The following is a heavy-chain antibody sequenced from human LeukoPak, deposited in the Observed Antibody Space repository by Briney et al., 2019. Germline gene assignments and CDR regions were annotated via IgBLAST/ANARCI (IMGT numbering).Heavy chain of an antibody. D-gene: IGHD3-10*01. CDR3: ARDRYYYGSGSYFFDY. CDR2: IYTSGST. J-gene: IGHJ4*02. CDR1: GYSISSSYY. Sequence: SETLSLTCTVSGYSISSSYYWSWIRQPAGKGLEWIGRIYTSGSTNYNPSLKSRVTMSVDTSKNQFSLKLSSVTAADTAVYYCARDRYYYGSGSYFFDYWGQGTLVTVSS. V-gene: IGHV4-4*07.